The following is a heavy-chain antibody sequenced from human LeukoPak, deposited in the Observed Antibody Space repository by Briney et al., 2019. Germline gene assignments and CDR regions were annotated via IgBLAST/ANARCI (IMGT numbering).Heavy chain of an antibody. V-gene: IGHV3-21*04. CDR1: GFTFSSYS. J-gene: IGHJ6*02. CDR3: AKEVGATLGDFYYYYGMDV. CDR2: ISSSSSYI. Sequence: GGSLRLSCAASGFTFSSYSMNWVRQAPGKGLGWVSSISSSSSYIYYADSVKGRFTISRDNSKNTLYLQMNSLRAEDTAVYYCAKEVGATLGDFYYYYGMDVWGQGTTVTVSS. D-gene: IGHD1-26*01.